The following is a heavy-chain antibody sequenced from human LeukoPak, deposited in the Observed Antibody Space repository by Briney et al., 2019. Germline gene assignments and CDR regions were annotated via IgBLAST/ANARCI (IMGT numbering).Heavy chain of an antibody. D-gene: IGHD4-17*01. V-gene: IGHV3-74*01. CDR3: ARNDYGSMDV. Sequence: GGSLRLSCAASGFTFSGYWMHWVRQAPGKGLVWVSRININGGYTSYADSVKGRFTISRDNAKNTLYLQMNSLRAEDTAVYYCARNDYGSMDVWGQGTTVTVSS. J-gene: IGHJ6*02. CDR2: ININGGYT. CDR1: GFTFSGYW.